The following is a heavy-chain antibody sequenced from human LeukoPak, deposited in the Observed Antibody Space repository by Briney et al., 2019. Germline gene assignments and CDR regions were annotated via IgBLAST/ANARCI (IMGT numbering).Heavy chain of an antibody. Sequence: PGGSLRLSCAVSGFNFNDAWMSWVRQAPGKGLEWVGRLKSRGGGETADYSAPVKGRFTVSRDDSQNTLYLQMNSLKIEDTGVYFCSWELDVSFGRRLEHWGQGTLVTVAS. CDR1: GFNFNDAW. D-gene: IGHD1-1*01. CDR3: SWELDVSFGRRLEH. CDR2: LKSRGGGETA. J-gene: IGHJ5*02. V-gene: IGHV3-15*01.